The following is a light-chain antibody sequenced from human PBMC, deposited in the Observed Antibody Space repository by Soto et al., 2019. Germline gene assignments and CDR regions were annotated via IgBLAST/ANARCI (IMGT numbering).Light chain of an antibody. CDR1: QSVDSN. V-gene: IGKV3-15*01. Sequence: EIVMTQSPATLSVSPGERATLSCRASQSVDSNLAWYQQKPGQAPRLLMFAVSTRATGIPDRFSGSGSGTEFTLTISSLQSEEFAVYYCQQYNNWPPDTFGQGTKLEIK. CDR3: QQYNNWPPDT. J-gene: IGKJ2*01. CDR2: AVS.